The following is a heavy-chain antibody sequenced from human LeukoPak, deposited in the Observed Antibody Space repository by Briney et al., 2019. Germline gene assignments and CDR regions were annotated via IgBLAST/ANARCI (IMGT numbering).Heavy chain of an antibody. CDR1: GGSFSGYY. CDR3: ASQSSGSYFNCFDP. CDR2: INHSGST. D-gene: IGHD3-10*01. Sequence: SETLSLTCAVYGGSFSGYYWSWIRQPPGKGLEWIGEINHSGSTNYNPSLKSRVTISVDTSKNQFSLKLSSVTAADTAVYYCASQSSGSYFNCFDPWGQGTLVTVSS. V-gene: IGHV4-34*01. J-gene: IGHJ5*02.